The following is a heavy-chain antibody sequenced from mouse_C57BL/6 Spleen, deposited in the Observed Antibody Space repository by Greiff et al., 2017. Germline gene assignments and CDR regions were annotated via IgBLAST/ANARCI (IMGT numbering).Heavy chain of an antibody. V-gene: IGHV1-76*01. Sequence: VQLQQSGAELVRPGASVKLSCKASGYTFTDYYINWVKQRPGQGLEWIARIYPGSGNNYYNEKFKGKATLTAEKSSITAYMQHSSLTSEDSAVYFCARERLSMDYWGQGTSVTVSS. J-gene: IGHJ4*01. CDR2: IYPGSGNN. CDR3: ARERLSMDY. CDR1: GYTFTDYY.